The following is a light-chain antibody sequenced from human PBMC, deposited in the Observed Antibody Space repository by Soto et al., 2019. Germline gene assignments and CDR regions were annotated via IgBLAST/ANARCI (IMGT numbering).Light chain of an antibody. CDR1: SSDVGGYNY. CDR3: SSYTSSSTL. V-gene: IGLV2-14*01. Sequence: QSVLTHPASVSWSPGHSITISCTGTSSDVGGYNYVSWYQQHPGKAPKLMIYAVTDRPSGVSSRFSGSKSGNTASLTISGLQAEEEADYYCSSYTSSSTLFGTGTKVTVL. CDR2: AVT. J-gene: IGLJ1*01.